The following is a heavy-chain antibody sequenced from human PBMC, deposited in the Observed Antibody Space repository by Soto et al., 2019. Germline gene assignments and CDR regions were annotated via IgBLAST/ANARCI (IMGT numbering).Heavy chain of an antibody. Sequence: QVQLVESGGGVVQPGRSLRLSCAASGFTFSSYAMHWVRQAPGKGLEWVAVISYDGSNKYYADSVKGRFTISRDNSKNTMYLQMNSLRAEDTAVYYGARGIRFLESYFDYWGQGTLVTVSS. CDR3: ARGIRFLESYFDY. J-gene: IGHJ4*02. V-gene: IGHV3-30-3*01. D-gene: IGHD3-3*01. CDR2: ISYDGSNK. CDR1: GFTFSSYA.